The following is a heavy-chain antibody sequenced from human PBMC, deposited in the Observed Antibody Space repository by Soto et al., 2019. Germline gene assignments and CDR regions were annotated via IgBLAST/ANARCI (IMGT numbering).Heavy chain of an antibody. V-gene: IGHV3-23*01. CDR2: ILVDGRT. Sequence: LRLSCAASGFICSSYDMSWVRQAPGKGPEWVSTILVDGRTFYVDSVKGRFTISRDSSQNTVYLQMNSLTAGDTALYYCAKATATGGGAFDICGQGTMVTVSS. J-gene: IGHJ3*02. CDR3: AKATATGGGAFDI. CDR1: GFICSSYD. D-gene: IGHD2-8*02.